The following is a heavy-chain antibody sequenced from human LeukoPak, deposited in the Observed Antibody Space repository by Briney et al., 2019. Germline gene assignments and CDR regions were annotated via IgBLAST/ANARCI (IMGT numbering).Heavy chain of an antibody. CDR2: ISSSSSTI. D-gene: IGHD5-24*01. CDR3: ARERSREMATIRSPDY. CDR1: GFTFSSYS. V-gene: IGHV3-48*04. Sequence: GGSLRLSCAASGFTFSSYSMNWVRQAPGKGLEWVSYISSSSSTIYYADSVKGRFTISRDNAKNSLYLQMNSLRAEDTAVYYCARERSREMATIRSPDYWGQGTLVTVSS. J-gene: IGHJ4*02.